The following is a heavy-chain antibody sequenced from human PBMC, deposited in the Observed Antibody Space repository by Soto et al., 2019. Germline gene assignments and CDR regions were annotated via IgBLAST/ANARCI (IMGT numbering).Heavy chain of an antibody. V-gene: IGHV1-69*06. Sequence: QVQLVQSGAEVKKPGSSVKVSCKASGGTFSSYAISWVRQAPGQGLEWMGGIIPIFGTANYAQKFQGRVTITADKSTSTAYMELSSLRSEDTAVYYCATSGVLRYFDWLPHYGIDVWGQGTTVTVSS. CDR1: GGTFSSYA. D-gene: IGHD3-9*01. J-gene: IGHJ6*02. CDR2: IIPIFGTA. CDR3: ATSGVLRYFDWLPHYGIDV.